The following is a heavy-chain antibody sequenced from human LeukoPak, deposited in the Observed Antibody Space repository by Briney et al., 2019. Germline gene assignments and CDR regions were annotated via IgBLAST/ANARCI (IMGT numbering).Heavy chain of an antibody. J-gene: IGHJ5*02. CDR1: GFTFSSYA. D-gene: IGHD6-13*01. Sequence: GGSLRLSCAASGFTFSSYAMSWVRQAPGKGLEWVSAISGSGGSTYYADSVKGRFTISRDNSKNTLYLQMNSLRAEDTAVYYCARDATPGSSWYPNWFDPWGQGTLVTVSS. CDR3: ARDATPGSSWYPNWFDP. V-gene: IGHV3-23*01. CDR2: ISGSGGST.